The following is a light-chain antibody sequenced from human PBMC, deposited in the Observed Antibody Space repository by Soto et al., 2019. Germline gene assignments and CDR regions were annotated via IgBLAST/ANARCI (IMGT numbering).Light chain of an antibody. V-gene: IGKV1-5*03. CDR3: QQYRSPPWT. Sequence: MTQSPATLSVSVRDRVAITCLASETINFWLAWYQQKPGKAPKLLISEASSLESGVPPRFSGSGSGTEFTLTISSLQSDDFATYYWQQYRSPPWTVGQGTKAEIK. CDR2: EAS. J-gene: IGKJ1*01. CDR1: ETINFW.